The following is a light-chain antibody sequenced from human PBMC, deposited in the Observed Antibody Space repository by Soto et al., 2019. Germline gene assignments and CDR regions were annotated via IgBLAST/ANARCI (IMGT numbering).Light chain of an antibody. CDR3: ALYMGSGISV. CDR2: NTN. Sequence: QTVVTQEPSFSVSPGGTVTLTCGLSSGSVSTNYYPSWYQQTPGQAPRTLIYNTNSRSSGVPYRFTGSILGNKAALTITGAQADDESDYYCALYMGSGISVFGGGTKVPS. J-gene: IGLJ2*01. V-gene: IGLV8-61*01. CDR1: SGSVSTNYY.